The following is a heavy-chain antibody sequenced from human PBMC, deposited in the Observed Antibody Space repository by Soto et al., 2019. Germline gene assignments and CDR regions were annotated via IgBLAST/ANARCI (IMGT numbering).Heavy chain of an antibody. CDR1: GGSFSGYY. Sequence: KPSETLSLTCAVYGGSFSGYYWSWIRQPPGKGLEWIGEINHSGSTNYNPSLKSRLTISVDTSKNQFSLKLSSVTAADTAVYYCARHQHREDSSGYWGWFDPWGQGTLVTVSS. D-gene: IGHD3-22*01. CDR3: ARHQHREDSSGYWGWFDP. V-gene: IGHV4-34*01. CDR2: INHSGST. J-gene: IGHJ5*02.